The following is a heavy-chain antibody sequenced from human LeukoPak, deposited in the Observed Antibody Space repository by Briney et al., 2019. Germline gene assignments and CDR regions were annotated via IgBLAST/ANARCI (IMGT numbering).Heavy chain of an antibody. Sequence: SQTLSLTCTVSGGSISSGDYYWSWIRQPPGKGLEWIGYIYYSGSTYYNPSLKSRVTISVDRSKNQFSLKLSSLTAADTAVYYCVSGNSKMHFDYWGRGTLVTVSS. V-gene: IGHV4-30-4*01. CDR3: VSGNSKMHFDY. D-gene: IGHD4-23*01. CDR1: GGSISSGDYY. J-gene: IGHJ4*02. CDR2: IYYSGST.